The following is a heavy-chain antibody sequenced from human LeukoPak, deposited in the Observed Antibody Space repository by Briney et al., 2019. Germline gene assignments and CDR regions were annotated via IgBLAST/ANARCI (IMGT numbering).Heavy chain of an antibody. V-gene: IGHV3-23*01. D-gene: IGHD2-8*01. CDR3: AKLGDCANGVCYSREDRAYYFDY. J-gene: IGHJ4*02. CDR1: GFTFSSYA. Sequence: QPGGSLRLSCAASGFTFSSYATSWVRQAPGKGLEWVSVISGRGGSTYYADSVKGRFTISRDNSKNTLYLQMNSLGAEDTAVYYCAKLGDCANGVCYSREDRAYYFDYWGQGTLVTVSS. CDR2: ISGRGGST.